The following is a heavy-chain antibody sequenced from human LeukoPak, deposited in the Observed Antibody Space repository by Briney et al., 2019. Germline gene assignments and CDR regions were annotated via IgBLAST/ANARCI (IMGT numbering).Heavy chain of an antibody. CDR1: GFTFSIYV. J-gene: IGHJ3*02. V-gene: IGHV3-23*01. D-gene: IGHD1-26*01. CDR2: IGRTGGIT. CDR3: ATKSSDYTGSRGAFDI. Sequence: GGSLRLSCAASGFTFSIYVMSWVRQAPGKGLEWVSVIGRTGGITYYADSVKGRFIISRDNSKNMLFLQMNNLRAEDTAIYYCATKSSDYTGSRGAFDIWGHGTMVTVSS.